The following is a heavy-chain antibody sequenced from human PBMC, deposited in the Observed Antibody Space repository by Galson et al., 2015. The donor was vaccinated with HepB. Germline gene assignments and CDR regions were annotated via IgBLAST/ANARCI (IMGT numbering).Heavy chain of an antibody. V-gene: IGHV3-30*04. CDR3: ARGRRLGVAAAGSGGFDI. Sequence: SLRLSCAASGFTFSSFAMHWLRQAPGEGLEWMAVTSYDGSNKYYADSVKGRFTSSRDNSKSTLHLQLNSLRADDTAVYYCARGRRLGVAAAGSGGFDIWGQGTMVTVSS. J-gene: IGHJ3*02. CDR2: TSYDGSNK. CDR1: GFTFSSFA. D-gene: IGHD6-13*01.